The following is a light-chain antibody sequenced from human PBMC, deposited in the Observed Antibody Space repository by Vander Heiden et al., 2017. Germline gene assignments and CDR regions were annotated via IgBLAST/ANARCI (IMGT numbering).Light chain of an antibody. CDR2: QAS. Sequence: DIQMTQPPATLSASVGDRVTITCRASQGISKWLAWYQQKPGKAPKLLVYQASRLENGVPSRFSGGGSGTEYTLTISSLQPDDFATYFCQKYNGFPWTFGQGTKVEIK. J-gene: IGKJ1*01. CDR1: QGISKW. CDR3: QKYNGFPWT. V-gene: IGKV1-5*03.